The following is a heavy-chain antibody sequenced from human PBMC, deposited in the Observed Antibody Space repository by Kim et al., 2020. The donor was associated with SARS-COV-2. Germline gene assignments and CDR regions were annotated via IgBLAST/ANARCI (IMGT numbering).Heavy chain of an antibody. D-gene: IGHD5-12*01. CDR3: ARAHSGYDFWGMDV. J-gene: IGHJ6*02. V-gene: IGHV3-33*01. Sequence: ADSLIGRLTSSRDNSKNTLNLKMNSRRAEDTAVYYCARAHSGYDFWGMDVWGQGTTVTVSS.